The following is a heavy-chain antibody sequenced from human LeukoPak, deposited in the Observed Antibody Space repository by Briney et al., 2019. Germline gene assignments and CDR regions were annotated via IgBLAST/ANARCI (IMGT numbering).Heavy chain of an antibody. CDR1: GGSYSGYF. CDR2: INDSGST. CDR3: AIDYSGNSAAFDI. Sequence: SETLSLTCDVYGGSYSGYFWSWIRQPPGKGLEWIGEINDSGSTNFNPSLKSRVTVPVDTAKEQFSLKLSSVTAADTAVYYCAIDYSGNSAAFDIWGQGTTVTVSS. J-gene: IGHJ3*02. V-gene: IGHV4-34*01. D-gene: IGHD4-23*01.